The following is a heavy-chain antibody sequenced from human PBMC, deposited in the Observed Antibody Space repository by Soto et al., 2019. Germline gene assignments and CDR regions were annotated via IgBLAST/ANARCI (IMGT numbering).Heavy chain of an antibody. V-gene: IGHV3-33*01. J-gene: IGHJ6*02. Sequence: HPGGSLRLSCAASGFTFSSYGMDWVRQAPGKGLEWVAVIWYDGSNKYYADSVKGRFTISRDNSKNTLYLQMNSLRAEDTAVYYCARELYGMDVWGQGTTVTVSS. CDR2: IWYDGSNK. CDR1: GFTFSSYG. CDR3: ARELYGMDV.